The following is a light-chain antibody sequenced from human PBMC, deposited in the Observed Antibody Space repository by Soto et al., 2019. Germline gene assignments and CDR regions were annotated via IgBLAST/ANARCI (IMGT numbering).Light chain of an antibody. V-gene: IGLV2-14*03. CDR3: SSYTSSSTPVV. Sequence: QSALTQPASVSGSPGQSITISCTGTTRDVGGYNYVSWYQQHPGKNPKLMIYDVTNRPSGVSNRFSGSKSGNTASLTISGLQAEDEADYYCSSYTSSSTPVVFGGGTKLTVL. CDR1: TRDVGGYNY. J-gene: IGLJ2*01. CDR2: DVT.